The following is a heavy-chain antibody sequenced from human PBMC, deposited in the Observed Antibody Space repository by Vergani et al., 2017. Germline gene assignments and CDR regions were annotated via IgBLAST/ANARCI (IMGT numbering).Heavy chain of an antibody. CDR1: GGSFSGYY. J-gene: IGHJ4*02. CDR3: ARTAIMYYYDSSGYPFDY. V-gene: IGHV4-34*01. D-gene: IGHD3-22*01. CDR2: INHSGST. Sequence: QVQLQESGPGLLKPSETLSLTCAVYGGSFSGYYWSWIRQPPGKGLEWIGEINHSGSTNYNPSLKSRVTISVDTSKNQFSLKLSSVTAADTAVYYCARTAIMYYYDSSGYPFDYWGQGTLVTVSS.